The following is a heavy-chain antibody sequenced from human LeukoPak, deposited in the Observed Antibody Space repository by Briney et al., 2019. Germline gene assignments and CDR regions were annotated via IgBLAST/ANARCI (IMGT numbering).Heavy chain of an antibody. D-gene: IGHD5-18*01. V-gene: IGHV1-8*01. Sequence: GASVKVSCKASGYTFTSYDINWVRQATGQGLEWMGWMNPNSGNTGYAQKFQGRVTMTRNTSISTAYMELSSLRSEDTAVYYCARDHGYSYGFNPGLPYGYYFDYWGQGTLVTVSS. CDR3: ARDHGYSYGFNPGLPYGYYFDY. J-gene: IGHJ4*02. CDR2: MNPNSGNT. CDR1: GYTFTSYD.